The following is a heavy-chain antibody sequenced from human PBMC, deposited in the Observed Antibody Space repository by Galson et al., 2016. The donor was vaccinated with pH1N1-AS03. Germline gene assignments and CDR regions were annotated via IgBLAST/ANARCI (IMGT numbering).Heavy chain of an antibody. D-gene: IGHD2/OR15-2a*01. Sequence: SVKVSCKASGYTFNLYGTSWVRQAPGQGLEWLGWIGAYSGDTHYAQNFQGRVSMTTDTSTSTAYLELRSLGSDDTAIYYCSKGVRYAFYAQFDRWGQGTLVTVSS. J-gene: IGHJ4*02. CDR2: IGAYSGDT. V-gene: IGHV1-18*01. CDR1: GYTFNLYG. CDR3: SKGVRYAFYAQFDR.